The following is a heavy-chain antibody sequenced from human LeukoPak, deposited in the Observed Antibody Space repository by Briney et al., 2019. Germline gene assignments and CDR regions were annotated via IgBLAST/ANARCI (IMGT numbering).Heavy chain of an antibody. D-gene: IGHD6-19*01. J-gene: IGHJ4*02. Sequence: ASVTVSFTASGYTFNNYAMNWVRQAPGQGLEWMGWINTNTGNPTYAQGFTGRFVFSLDTSVNTAYLQISSLKAEDTAVYYCARDPVPGRFDYWGQGTLVTVSS. CDR1: GYTFNNYA. V-gene: IGHV7-4-1*02. CDR3: ARDPVPGRFDY. CDR2: INTNTGNP.